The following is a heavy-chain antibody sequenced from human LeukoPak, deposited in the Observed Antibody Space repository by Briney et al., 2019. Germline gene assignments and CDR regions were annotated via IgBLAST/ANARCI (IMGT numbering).Heavy chain of an antibody. CDR1: GGSINSYY. CDR2: IYSSGSA. V-gene: IGHV4-4*07. CDR3: ARETSLDY. J-gene: IGHJ4*02. D-gene: IGHD3-16*01. Sequence: SETLSLTCTVSGGSINSYYWSWIRQPAGKGLEWIGRIYSSGSANYNPSLKSRVTMSVDMSKKQFFLKLTSVTAADTAVYYCARETSLDYWGQGILVTVSS.